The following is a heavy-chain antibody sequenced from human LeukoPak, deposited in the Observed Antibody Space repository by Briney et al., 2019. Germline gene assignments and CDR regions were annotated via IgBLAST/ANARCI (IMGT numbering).Heavy chain of an antibody. D-gene: IGHD3-10*01. CDR2: IYYFART. J-gene: IGHJ4*02. CDR3: AKLGSPRAY. Sequence: KTSETLSLTCTVSGGSIGTYYWSWIRQPPGKRLEWIGHIYYFARTDYNPSLESRATISVDASKNQFSLKVRSVTALDTAVYYCAKLGSPRAYWGQGILVTVSS. V-gene: IGHV4-59*01. CDR1: GGSIGTYY.